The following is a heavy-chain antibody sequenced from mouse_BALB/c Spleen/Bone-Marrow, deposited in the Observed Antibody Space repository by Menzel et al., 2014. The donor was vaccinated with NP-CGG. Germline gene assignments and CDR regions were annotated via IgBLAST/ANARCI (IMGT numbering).Heavy chain of an antibody. CDR1: GYSFXGYT. J-gene: IGHJ3*01. CDR2: INPYNGGT. CDR3: ARGGYYGNLFAY. D-gene: IGHD2-1*01. Sequence: EVHLVESGPELVKPGASMKISCKASGYSFXGYTMNWVKQSHGKNLEWIGLINPYNGGTSYNQKFKGKATLTVDKSSSTAYMELLSLTSEDSAVYYCARGGYYGNLFAYWGQGTLVTVSA. V-gene: IGHV1-18*01.